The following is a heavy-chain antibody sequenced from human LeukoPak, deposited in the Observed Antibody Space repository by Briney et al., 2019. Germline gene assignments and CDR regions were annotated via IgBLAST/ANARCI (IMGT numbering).Heavy chain of an antibody. V-gene: IGHV3-33*01. D-gene: IGHD3-10*01. CDR3: ARDAAFYGSGSYPYYYGMDV. J-gene: IGHJ6*02. CDR1: GFTFSSYG. CDR2: IWYDGSNK. Sequence: PGGSLRLSCAASGFTFSSYGMHWVRQAPGKGLEWVAVIWYDGSNKYYADSVKGRFTISRDNSKNTLYLQMNSLGAEDTAVYYCARDAAFYGSGSYPYYYGMDVWGQGTTVTVSS.